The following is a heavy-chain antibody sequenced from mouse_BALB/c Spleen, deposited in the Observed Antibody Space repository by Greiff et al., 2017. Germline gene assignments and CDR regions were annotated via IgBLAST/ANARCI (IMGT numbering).Heavy chain of an antibody. V-gene: IGHV14-3*02. CDR1: GFNIKDTY. J-gene: IGHJ2*01. CDR3: ARTEDRGY. CDR2: IDPANGNT. Sequence: VQLKQSGAELVKPGASVKLSCTASGFNIKDTYMHWVKQRPEQGLEWIGRIDPANGNTKYDPKFQGKATITADTSSNTAYLQLSSLTSEDTAVYYCARTEDRGYWGQGTTLTVSS.